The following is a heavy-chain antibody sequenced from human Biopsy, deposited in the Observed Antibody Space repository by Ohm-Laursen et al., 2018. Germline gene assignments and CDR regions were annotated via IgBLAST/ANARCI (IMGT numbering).Heavy chain of an antibody. V-gene: IGHV3-23*01. J-gene: IGHJ5*01. Sequence: SLRLSCTASGFPFHNYAMNWVRQAPRKGLEWVSGINPPGGKTYYADSVKGRFTISRDNSNSTLYLQIHSLRAEDTAIYYCAKATVFGCRRGANWFDYWGQGTLVTVSS. CDR1: GFPFHNYA. CDR3: AKATVFGCRRGANWFDY. CDR2: INPPGGKT. D-gene: IGHD3-10*01.